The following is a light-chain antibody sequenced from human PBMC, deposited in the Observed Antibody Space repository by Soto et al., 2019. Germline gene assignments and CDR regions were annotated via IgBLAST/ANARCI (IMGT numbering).Light chain of an antibody. J-gene: IGLJ3*02. CDR1: SSDVGGYNY. CDR3: CSYAGSYTLWV. Sequence: QSVLTQPRSVSGSPGQSVTISRTGTSSDVGGYNYVSWYQQHPGKAPKLMIYDVSKRPSGVPDRFSGSKSGNTASLTISGLQAEDEADYYCCSYAGSYTLWVFGGGTQLTVL. CDR2: DVS. V-gene: IGLV2-11*01.